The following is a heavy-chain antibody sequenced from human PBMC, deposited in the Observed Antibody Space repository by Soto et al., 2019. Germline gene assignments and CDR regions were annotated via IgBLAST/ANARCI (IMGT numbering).Heavy chain of an antibody. CDR2: MYHSGST. CDR3: ARVPDR. D-gene: IGHD2-2*01. Sequence: SETLSLTCTVSGDSITSNSYSWSWIRQPPGKGLEWIGYMYHSGSTYYNPSLKSRVTISIDRSKNQFSLKLSSVTAADTAVYYCARVPDRWGQGTLVTVSS. CDR1: GDSITSNSYS. V-gene: IGHV4-30-2*01. J-gene: IGHJ5*02.